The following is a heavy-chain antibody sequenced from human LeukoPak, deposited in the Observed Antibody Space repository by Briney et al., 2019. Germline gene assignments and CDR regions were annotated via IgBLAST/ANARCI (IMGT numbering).Heavy chain of an antibody. CDR3: TGLSPPRDY. V-gene: IGHV3-73*01. CDR2: IRSKANSYAT. Sequence: GGSLRLSCAASGFSFSGSAMHWVRQASGKGLEWVGRIRSKANSYATAYAASGKGRFTISRDDSKNTAYLQMNSLKTEDTAVYYCTGLSPPRDYWGQGTLVTVSS. J-gene: IGHJ4*02. CDR1: GFSFSGSA.